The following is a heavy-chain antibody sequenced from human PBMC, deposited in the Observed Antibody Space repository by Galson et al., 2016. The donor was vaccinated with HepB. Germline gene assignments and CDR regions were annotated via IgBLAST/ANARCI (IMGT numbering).Heavy chain of an antibody. V-gene: IGHV3-66*01. Sequence: SLRLSCAASGFTVSSNYMTWVRQSPGKGLEWVSVIYSGGSTYYADSVKGRFTISRDNSKNTLYLQMNSLGAEDTAVYYCARKSDSSTFGGDYWGQGTLVTVSS. CDR1: GFTVSSNY. J-gene: IGHJ4*02. CDR3: ARKSDSSTFGGDY. D-gene: IGHD6-13*01. CDR2: IYSGGST.